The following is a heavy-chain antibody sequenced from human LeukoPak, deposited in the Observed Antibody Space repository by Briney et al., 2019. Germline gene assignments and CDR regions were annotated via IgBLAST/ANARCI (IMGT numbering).Heavy chain of an antibody. D-gene: IGHD4-17*01. V-gene: IGHV1-18*01. Sequence: ASVKVSCKASGYTFTSYGISWVRQAPGQGLEWMGWISAYNGNTNYAQKFQGRVTMTRDTSISTAYMELSRLRSDDTAVYYCARGYGDYAWFDPWGQGTLVTVSS. CDR3: ARGYGDYAWFDP. CDR2: ISAYNGNT. CDR1: GYTFTSYG. J-gene: IGHJ5*02.